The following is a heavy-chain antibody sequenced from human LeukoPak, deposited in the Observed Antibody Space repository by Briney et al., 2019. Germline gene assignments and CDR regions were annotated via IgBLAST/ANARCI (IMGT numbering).Heavy chain of an antibody. CDR2: INKDGSST. CDR1: GFSFSSYS. CDR3: ARDMTGYSDY. V-gene: IGHV3-74*01. Sequence: GGSLRLSCAASGFSFSSYSMNWVRQAPGKGLVWVSRINKDGSSTNHADSVKGRFTISRDNAKNTLYLQMNTLRAEDTAVYYCARDMTGYSDYWGQGTLVTVSS. J-gene: IGHJ4*02. D-gene: IGHD3-9*01.